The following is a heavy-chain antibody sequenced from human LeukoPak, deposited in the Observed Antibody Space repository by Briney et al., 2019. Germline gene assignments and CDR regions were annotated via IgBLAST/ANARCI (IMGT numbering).Heavy chain of an antibody. J-gene: IGHJ4*02. D-gene: IGHD3/OR15-3a*01. CDR2: IKLDGSEE. CDR1: GFSFGKYW. CDR3: ARDQYDTWSRRGNFDS. V-gene: IGHV3-7*03. Sequence: GGSLRLSCVASGFSFGKYWMSWVRQAPGKGLEWVANIKLDGSEENYVDSVKGRFTISRDNTKNSLYLQMNSLRAEDTAVFYCARDQYDTWSRRGNFDSWGQGTLVIVSS.